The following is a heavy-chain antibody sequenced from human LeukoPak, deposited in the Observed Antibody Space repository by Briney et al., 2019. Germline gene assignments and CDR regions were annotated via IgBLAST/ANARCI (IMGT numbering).Heavy chain of an antibody. CDR2: ISGSGGST. CDR3: AKGRQLAPSYYYYMDV. Sequence: PTGGSLRLSCAASGFTFSSYAMSWVHQAPGKGLEWVSAISGSGGSTYYADSVKGRFTISRDNSKNTLYLQMNSLRAEDTAVYYCAKGRQLAPSYYYYMDVWGKGTTVTVSS. D-gene: IGHD6-6*01. CDR1: GFTFSSYA. J-gene: IGHJ6*03. V-gene: IGHV3-23*01.